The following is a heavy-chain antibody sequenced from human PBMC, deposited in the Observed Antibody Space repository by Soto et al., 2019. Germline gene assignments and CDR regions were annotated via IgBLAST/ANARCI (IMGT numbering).Heavy chain of an antibody. CDR2: ISGSGGST. Sequence: EVQLLESGGGLVQPGGSLRLSCAASGFTFSSYAMRWVRQAPGTGLEWVSAISGSGGSTYYADSVKGRFTISRDNCKNTLELKMNSVRAEDTAVYYGAKDQGYYGLGGQGGFDYWGQGTLLTVSS. CDR1: GFTFSSYA. V-gene: IGHV3-23*01. D-gene: IGHD3-10*01. CDR3: AKDQGYYGLGGQGGFDY. J-gene: IGHJ4*02.